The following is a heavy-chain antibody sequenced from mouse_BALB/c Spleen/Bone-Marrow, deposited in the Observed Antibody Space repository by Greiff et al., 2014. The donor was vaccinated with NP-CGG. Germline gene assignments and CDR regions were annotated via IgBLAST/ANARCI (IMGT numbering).Heavy chain of an antibody. CDR3: TRDRGVQGYAMDY. CDR1: GFTFSDFY. D-gene: IGHD2-14*01. Sequence: EVQLVESGGGLVKPGGSLKLSCAASGFTFSDFYMYWVRQTPGKRLEWVATISDGGSYIYYPDSVKGRFTISRDDAKNNLYLQMSSLKSEDTAMYYCTRDRGVQGYAMDYWGQGTSVTVSS. J-gene: IGHJ4*01. CDR2: ISDGGSYI. V-gene: IGHV5-4*02.